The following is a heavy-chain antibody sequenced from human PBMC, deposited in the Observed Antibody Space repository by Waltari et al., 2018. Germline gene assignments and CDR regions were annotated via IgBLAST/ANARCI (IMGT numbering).Heavy chain of an antibody. CDR1: GFTFADYA. D-gene: IGHD1-26*01. Sequence: EVQLVESGGGLVQPGRSLRLSCAASGFTFADYAMHWVRQAPGKGLEWVSGISWNSGSIGYADAVKCRFTIARDNAKNSLYLQMNSLRAEDMALYYCAKAQGGYSGSYYYFDYWGQGTLVTVSS. J-gene: IGHJ4*02. CDR2: ISWNSGSI. CDR3: AKAQGGYSGSYYYFDY. V-gene: IGHV3-9*03.